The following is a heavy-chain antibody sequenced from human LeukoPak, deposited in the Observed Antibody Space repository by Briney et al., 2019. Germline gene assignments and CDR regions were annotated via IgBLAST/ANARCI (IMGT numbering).Heavy chain of an antibody. Sequence: SETLSLTCAVYGGSFSGYYWSWIRQPPGKGLEWIGEINHSGSTNYNPSLKSRVTISVDTSKNQFSLKLSSVTAADTAVYYCAKVALGIAVGRYFDYWGQGTLVTVSS. CDR3: AKVALGIAVGRYFDY. CDR2: INHSGST. CDR1: GGSFSGYY. J-gene: IGHJ4*02. D-gene: IGHD6-19*01. V-gene: IGHV4-34*01.